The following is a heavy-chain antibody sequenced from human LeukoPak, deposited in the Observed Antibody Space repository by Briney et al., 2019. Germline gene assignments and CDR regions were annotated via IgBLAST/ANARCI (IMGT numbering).Heavy chain of an antibody. D-gene: IGHD3-10*01. CDR2: ISNSGSTK. V-gene: IGHV3-48*03. Sequence: PGGSLRLSCAASGFTFNIYEMNWVRQAPGKGLEWVSYISNSGSTKYYADSVKGRFTISRDNAKKSLYVQMNGLRAEDTAVYYCARDSGDGFDIWGQGTMVTVSS. CDR1: GFTFNIYE. J-gene: IGHJ3*02. CDR3: ARDSGDGFDI.